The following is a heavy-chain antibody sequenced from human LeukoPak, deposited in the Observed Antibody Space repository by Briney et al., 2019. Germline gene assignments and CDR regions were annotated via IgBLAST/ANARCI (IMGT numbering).Heavy chain of an antibody. CDR3: ARGARAGYNLEPFDY. CDR2: INSDGSST. J-gene: IGHJ4*02. Sequence: GGSLRLSCAASGFTFSNYWIHWVRQAPGKGLVWVSRINSDGSSTSYADSVKGRFTISRDNAKNTLYLQMNSLRAEDTAVYYCARGARAGYNLEPFDYWGQGTLVTVSS. CDR1: GFTFSNYW. V-gene: IGHV3-74*01. D-gene: IGHD5-24*01.